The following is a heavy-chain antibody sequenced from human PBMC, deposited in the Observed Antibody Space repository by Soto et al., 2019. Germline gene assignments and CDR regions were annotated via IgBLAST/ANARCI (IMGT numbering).Heavy chain of an antibody. CDR3: AATGFGEFVPFDY. V-gene: IGHV3-30*03. J-gene: IGHJ4*02. CDR2: ISYDGSNK. D-gene: IGHD3-10*01. CDR1: GFTFSSYG. Sequence: GGSLRLSCAASGFTFSSYGMHWVRQAPGKGLEWVAVISYDGSNKYYADSVKGRFTISRDNSKNTLYLQMNSLRAEDTAVYYCAATGFGEFVPFDYWGQGTLVTVSS.